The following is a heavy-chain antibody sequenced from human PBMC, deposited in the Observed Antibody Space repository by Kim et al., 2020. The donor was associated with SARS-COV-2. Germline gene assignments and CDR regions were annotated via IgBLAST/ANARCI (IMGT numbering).Heavy chain of an antibody. CDR3: ARPGAVLRYFDWFNGAGYFDY. CDR2: INTNTGNP. CDR1: GYTFTSYA. D-gene: IGHD3-9*01. V-gene: IGHV7-4-1*02. J-gene: IGHJ4*02. Sequence: ASVKVSCKASGYTFTSYAMNWVRQAPGQGLEWMGWINTNTGNPTYAQGFTGRFVFSLDTSVSTAYLQISSLKAEDTAVYYCARPGAVLRYFDWFNGAGYFDYWGQGTLVTVSS.